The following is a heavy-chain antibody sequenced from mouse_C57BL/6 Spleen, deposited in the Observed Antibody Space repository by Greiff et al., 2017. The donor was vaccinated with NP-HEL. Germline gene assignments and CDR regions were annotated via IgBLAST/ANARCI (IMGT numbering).Heavy chain of an antibody. V-gene: IGHV1-52*01. J-gene: IGHJ4*01. Sequence: QVQLQQPGAELVRPGSSVKLSCKASGYTFTSYWMHWVKQRPIQGLEWIGNIDPSDSETHYNQKFKDKATLTVDKSSSTAYMQLSSLTSEDSAVYYCARHYDGLYYYAMDYWGQGTSVTVSS. CDR2: IDPSDSET. CDR1: GYTFTSYW. CDR3: ARHYDGLYYYAMDY. D-gene: IGHD2-3*01.